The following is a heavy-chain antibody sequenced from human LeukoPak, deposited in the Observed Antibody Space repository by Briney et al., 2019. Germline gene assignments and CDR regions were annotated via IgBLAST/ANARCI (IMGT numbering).Heavy chain of an antibody. V-gene: IGHV5-51*01. Sequence: GESLKISCKGSGYSFTSYWIGWARQMPGKGLEWMGIIYPGDSDTRYSPSFQGQVTISADKSISTAYLQWSSLKASDTAMYYCARALDSSGYYWNAFDIWGQGTMVTVSS. D-gene: IGHD3-22*01. CDR1: GYSFTSYW. CDR3: ARALDSSGYYWNAFDI. CDR2: IYPGDSDT. J-gene: IGHJ3*02.